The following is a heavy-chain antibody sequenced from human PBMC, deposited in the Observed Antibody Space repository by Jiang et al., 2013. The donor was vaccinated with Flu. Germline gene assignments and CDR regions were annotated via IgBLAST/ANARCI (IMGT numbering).Heavy chain of an antibody. J-gene: IGHJ6*02. CDR1: GGSISSYY. Sequence: GGSISSYYWSWIRQPPGKGLDGLATSITLGTTNYNPSLKSRVTISGNVSKNQFSLHLTSVTAADTAVYYCARDRSNIPAVMDVWGQGTHGHRLL. V-gene: IGHV4-59*01. CDR2: SITLGTT. D-gene: IGHD2-21*01. CDR3: ARDRSNIPAVMDV.